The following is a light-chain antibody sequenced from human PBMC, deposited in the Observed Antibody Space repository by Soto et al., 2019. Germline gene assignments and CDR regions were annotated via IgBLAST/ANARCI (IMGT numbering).Light chain of an antibody. J-gene: IGKJ4*01. Sequence: DIQLTQSPSVLSASVGDRVTITCRASQAIKTSLDWYQHKPGKAPNLLIYAASTLDSGVPSRFSGSGSGTEFTLTVTSLQPEDFANYYCQHIDTFRLTFGGGTKVEL. CDR1: QAIKTS. CDR2: AAS. V-gene: IGKV1-9*01. CDR3: QHIDTFRLT.